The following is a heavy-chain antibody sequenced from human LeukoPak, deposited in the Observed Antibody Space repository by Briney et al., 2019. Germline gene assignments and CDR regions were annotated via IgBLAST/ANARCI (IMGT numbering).Heavy chain of an antibody. D-gene: IGHD3-16*02. Sequence: GRSLRLSCAASGFTFSSYGMHWVRQAPGKGLEWVAVISYDGSNKYYADSVKGRFTISRDNSKNTLYLQMNSLRAEDTAVYYCASPLGFGGVIVAPFDYWGQGTLVTVSS. CDR1: GFTFSSYG. CDR3: ASPLGFGGVIVAPFDY. CDR2: ISYDGSNK. J-gene: IGHJ4*02. V-gene: IGHV3-30*03.